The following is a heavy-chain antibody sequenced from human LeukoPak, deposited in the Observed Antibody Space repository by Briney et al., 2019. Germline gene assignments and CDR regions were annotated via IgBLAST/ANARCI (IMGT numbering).Heavy chain of an antibody. V-gene: IGHV3-74*01. D-gene: IGHD2-21*02. Sequence: GGSLRLSCAASGFTFISYGTQWVRQAPGKALVWVSRINTDGSSTSYADSVKGRFTVSRDNAKNTLYLQVNSLRAEDTAVYFCTRELPREVTLDYWGQGTLVTVSS. J-gene: IGHJ4*01. CDR3: TRELPREVTLDY. CDR2: INTDGSST. CDR1: GFTFISYG.